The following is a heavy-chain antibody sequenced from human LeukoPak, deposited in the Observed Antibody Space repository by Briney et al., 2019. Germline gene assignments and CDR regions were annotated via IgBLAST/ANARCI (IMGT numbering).Heavy chain of an antibody. CDR2: IKQGGSEK. V-gene: IGHV3-7*01. J-gene: IGHJ4*02. Sequence: TGGSLRLSCAASGFTFSSYSMSWVRQAPGKGLEWVANIKQGGSEKNYVGSVKGRFTIARDNAKNSLYLQMNSLRAEDTAVYYCAKDPRRTFGLSSGLYRGSYYFDYWGQGTLVTVSS. CDR1: GFTFSSYS. CDR3: AKDPRRTFGLSSGLYRGSYYFDY. D-gene: IGHD6-19*01.